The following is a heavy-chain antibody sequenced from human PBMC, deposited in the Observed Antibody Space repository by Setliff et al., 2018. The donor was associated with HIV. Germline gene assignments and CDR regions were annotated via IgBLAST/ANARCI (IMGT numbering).Heavy chain of an antibody. V-gene: IGHV4-39*01. CDR3: ARHDGTYCGGDCYLLGYFDL. D-gene: IGHD2-21*02. Sequence: SETLSLTCTVSGGSISSSSYYWGWIRQPPGKGLEWIGSIYHSGSIYYNPSLESRVTISVDTSKNQFSLKLSSVTAADTAVYYCARHDGTYCGGDCYLLGYFDLWGRGTLVTVSS. J-gene: IGHJ2*01. CDR1: GGSISSSSYY. CDR2: IYHSGSI.